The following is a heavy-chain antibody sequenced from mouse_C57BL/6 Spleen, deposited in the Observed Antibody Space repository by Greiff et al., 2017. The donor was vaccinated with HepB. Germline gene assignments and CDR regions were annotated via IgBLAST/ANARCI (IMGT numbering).Heavy chain of an antibody. Sequence: EVKLMESGPELVKPGASVKIPCKASGYTFTDYNMDWVKQSHGKSLEWIGDINPNNGGTIYNQKFKGKATLTVDKSSSTAYMELRSLTSEDTAVYYCARGGYGGAWFAYWGQGTLVTVSA. D-gene: IGHD2-2*01. CDR3: ARGGYGGAWFAY. CDR2: INPNNGGT. CDR1: GYTFTDYN. V-gene: IGHV1-18*01. J-gene: IGHJ3*01.